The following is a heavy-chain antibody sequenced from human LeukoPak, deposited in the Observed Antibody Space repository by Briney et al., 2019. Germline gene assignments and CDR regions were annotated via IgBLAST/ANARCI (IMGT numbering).Heavy chain of an antibody. CDR1: GGSISNYY. D-gene: IGHD3-22*01. Sequence: SETLSLTCTVSGVSGGSISNYYWNWIRQPAGKGLEWIGRIFAGGNTDHNPSLKSRVAMSLDSSKNQFSLRLSSVTAADTAVYYCAREHKDYDGDGYYYGYWGQGTLVTVSS. V-gene: IGHV4-4*07. J-gene: IGHJ4*02. CDR3: AREHKDYDGDGYYYGY. CDR2: IFAGGNT.